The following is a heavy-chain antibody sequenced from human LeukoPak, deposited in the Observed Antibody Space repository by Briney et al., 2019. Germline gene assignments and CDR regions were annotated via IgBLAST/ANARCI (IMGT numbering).Heavy chain of an antibody. Sequence: SETLSPTCTVSGGSISSGGYYWSWIRQHPGKGLEWIGYIYYSGSTYYNPSLKSRVTISVDTSKNQFSLKLSSVTAADTAVYYCASRTSGLYYGMDVWGQGTTVTVSS. V-gene: IGHV4-31*03. J-gene: IGHJ6*02. CDR1: GGSISSGGYY. D-gene: IGHD1/OR15-1a*01. CDR3: ASRTSGLYYGMDV. CDR2: IYYSGST.